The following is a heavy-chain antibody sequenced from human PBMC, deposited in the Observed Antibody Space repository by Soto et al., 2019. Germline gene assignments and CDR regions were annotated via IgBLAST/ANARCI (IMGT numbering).Heavy chain of an antibody. CDR1: GFTFSSYR. V-gene: IGHV3-74*01. Sequence: GGSLRLSCAASGFTFSSYRMYWVRHAPGTGLVWVSRINSDGSSRSYADSAKSRCTISRDNAKNTLYLQMLSLRAEDTAVFYCARDMSIYFDYWGQGTLVTVSS. CDR3: ARDMSIYFDY. D-gene: IGHD2-2*02. J-gene: IGHJ4*02. CDR2: INSDGSSR.